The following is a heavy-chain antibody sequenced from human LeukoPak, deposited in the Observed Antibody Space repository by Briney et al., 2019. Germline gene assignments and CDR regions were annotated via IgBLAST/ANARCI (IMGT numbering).Heavy chain of an antibody. CDR3: ARDRLAARNWFDP. CDR1: GYTFTSYG. V-gene: IGHV1-2*02. D-gene: IGHD6-6*01. CDR2: INPNSGGT. J-gene: IGHJ5*02. Sequence: ASVKVSCKASGYTFTSYGITWVRQAPGQGLEWMGWINPNSGGTNYAQKFQGRVTMTRDTSISTAYMELSRLRSDDTAVYYCARDRLAARNWFDPWGQGTLVTVSS.